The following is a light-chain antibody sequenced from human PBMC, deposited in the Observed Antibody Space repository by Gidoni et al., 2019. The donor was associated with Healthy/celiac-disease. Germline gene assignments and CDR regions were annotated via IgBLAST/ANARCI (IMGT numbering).Light chain of an antibody. CDR1: QGVSSY. V-gene: IGKV3D-11*01. Sequence: ATLSCRASQGVSSYLAWYQQKPGQAPRLLIYDASNRATGIPARFSGSGPGTDFTLTISSLEPEDFAVYYCQQRSNFFGTFXGXTKVEIK. J-gene: IGKJ4*01. CDR2: DAS. CDR3: QQRSNFFGT.